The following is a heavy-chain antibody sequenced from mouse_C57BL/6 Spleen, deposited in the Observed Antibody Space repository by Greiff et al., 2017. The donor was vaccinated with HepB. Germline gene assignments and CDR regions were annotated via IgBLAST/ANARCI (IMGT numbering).Heavy chain of an antibody. CDR1: GFTFSSYT. CDR2: ISGGGGNT. V-gene: IGHV5-9*01. J-gene: IGHJ1*03. CDR3: ARLGSSYDWYFDV. Sequence: EVHLVESGGGLVKPGGSLKLSCAASGFTFSSYTMSWVRQTPEKRLEWVATISGGGGNTYYPDSVKGRFTISRDNAKNTLYLQMSSLRSEDTALYYCARLGSSYDWYFDVWGTGTTVTVSS. D-gene: IGHD1-1*01.